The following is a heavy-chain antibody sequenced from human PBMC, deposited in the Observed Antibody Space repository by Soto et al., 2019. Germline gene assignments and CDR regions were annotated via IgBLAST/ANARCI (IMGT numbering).Heavy chain of an antibody. CDR1: GFTFDDYA. D-gene: IGHD6-19*01. V-gene: IGHV3-9*01. J-gene: IGHJ6*03. CDR3: AKDSEPTYSSGWYPYYYYYMDV. CDR2: ISWNSGSI. Sequence: EVQLVESGGGLVQPGRSLRLSCAASGFTFDDYAMHWVRQAPGKGLEWVSGISWNSGSIGYADSVKGRFTISRDNAKNSLYLQMNSLRAEDTALYYCAKDSEPTYSSGWYPYYYYYMDVWGKGTTVTVSS.